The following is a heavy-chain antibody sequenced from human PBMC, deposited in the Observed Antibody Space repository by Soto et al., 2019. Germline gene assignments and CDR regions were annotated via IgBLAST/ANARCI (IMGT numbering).Heavy chain of an antibody. Sequence: EVQLLESGGGLVRPGGSLRLSCAASGFTFSSYAMTWVRQAPGKGLEWVSGVSGTGGSAYYADSVKGRFTISRDKSTNTLYLQLNSLRPEDTAVYYCAVYGYGVSAAAYWGQGTLVTVSS. D-gene: IGHD4-17*01. J-gene: IGHJ4*02. V-gene: IGHV3-23*01. CDR2: VSGTGGSA. CDR1: GFTFSSYA. CDR3: AVYGYGVSAAAY.